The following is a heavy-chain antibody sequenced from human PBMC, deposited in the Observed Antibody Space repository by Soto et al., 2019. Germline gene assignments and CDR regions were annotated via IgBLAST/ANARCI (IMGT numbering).Heavy chain of an antibody. CDR2: IYYSGST. CDR3: ASYYDYRDYLLDY. Sequence: PSETLSLTCAVSGGSISSSSYYWGWIRQPPGKGLEWIGSIYYSGSTYYNPSLKSRVTISVDTSKNQFSLKLSSVTAADTAVYYCASYYDYRDYLLDYWGQGTLVIVSS. V-gene: IGHV4-39*01. D-gene: IGHD4-17*01. J-gene: IGHJ4*02. CDR1: GGSISSSSYY.